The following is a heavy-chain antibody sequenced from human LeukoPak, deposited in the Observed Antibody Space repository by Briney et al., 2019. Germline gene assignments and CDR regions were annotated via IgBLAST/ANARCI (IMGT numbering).Heavy chain of an antibody. CDR3: ARWTTAGLYYFDN. D-gene: IGHD6-13*01. CDR2: IYYSGYT. Sequence: SETLSLTCTVSGGSISSYYWSWIRQPPGKGLEWIGYIYYSGYTNYNPSLKSRVTVSVDTSKNQFSLKLSSVTAADTAVYYCARWTTAGLYYFDNWGQGTLVTVSS. J-gene: IGHJ4*02. V-gene: IGHV4-59*01. CDR1: GGSISSYY.